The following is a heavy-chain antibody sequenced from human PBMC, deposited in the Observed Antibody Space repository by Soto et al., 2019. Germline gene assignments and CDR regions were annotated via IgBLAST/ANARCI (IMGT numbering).Heavy chain of an antibody. Sequence: GGSLRLSCAASGFTFSSYWMSWVRQAPGKGLEWVANIKQDGSEKYYVDSVKGRFTISRDNAKNSLYLQMNSLRAEDTAVYYCARALAQYYDFWSGYYPTAFDIWGQGTMVTVSS. J-gene: IGHJ3*02. CDR2: IKQDGSEK. CDR3: ARALAQYYDFWSGYYPTAFDI. V-gene: IGHV3-7*01. CDR1: GFTFSSYW. D-gene: IGHD3-3*01.